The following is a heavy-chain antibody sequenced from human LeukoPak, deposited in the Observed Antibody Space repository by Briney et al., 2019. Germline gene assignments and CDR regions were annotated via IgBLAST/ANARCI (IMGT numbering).Heavy chain of an antibody. V-gene: IGHV1-18*04. Sequence: GASVKVSCKTSGYTFTDYYVHWVRQAPGQGLEWMGWIGAYNGNTNYAQKLKGRVTMTTDTSTSTAYMELRSLRSDDTAVYYCARDQAYYDILTPPFDYWGQGTLVTVSS. CDR1: GYTFTDYY. J-gene: IGHJ4*02. CDR2: IGAYNGNT. D-gene: IGHD3-9*01. CDR3: ARDQAYYDILTPPFDY.